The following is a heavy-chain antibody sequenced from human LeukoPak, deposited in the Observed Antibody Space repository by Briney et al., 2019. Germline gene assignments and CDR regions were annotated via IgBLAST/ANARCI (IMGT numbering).Heavy chain of an antibody. Sequence: GASVKVSCKASGYTFTSYGISWVRQAPGQGLEWMGWISAYNGNTNYAQKLQGRVTMTTDTSTSTAYMELRSLRSDDTAVYYCARSEWLRSDYYYYYYMDVWGKGTTVTVSS. CDR2: ISAYNGNT. D-gene: IGHD5-12*01. CDR1: GYTFTSYG. CDR3: ARSEWLRSDYYYYYYMDV. J-gene: IGHJ6*03. V-gene: IGHV1-18*01.